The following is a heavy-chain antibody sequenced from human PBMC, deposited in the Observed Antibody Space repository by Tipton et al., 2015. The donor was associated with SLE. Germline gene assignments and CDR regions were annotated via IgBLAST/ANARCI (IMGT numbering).Heavy chain of an antibody. V-gene: IGHV4-59*11. Sequence: TLSLTCTVSGGSLSDQYWSWIRQPPGKGLEWIGYIFYSGSTNFTRTNYNPSLNSRFSISVDTSKNQFSLRLTSVTAADTAIYYCARGPGSQTAEGFDSWGQGTLVTVSS. CDR3: ARGPGSQTAEGFDS. D-gene: IGHD1-14*01. CDR1: GGSLSDQY. J-gene: IGHJ4*02. CDR2: IFYSGSTNFTRT.